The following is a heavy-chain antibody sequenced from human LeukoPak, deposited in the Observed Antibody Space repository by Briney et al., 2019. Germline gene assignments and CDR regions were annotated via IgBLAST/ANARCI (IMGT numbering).Heavy chain of an antibody. CDR2: IKSKTDGGTT. CDR1: GFTFSSYG. CDR3: TTGPRPKYCTNGVCWVDY. D-gene: IGHD2-8*01. V-gene: IGHV3-15*01. J-gene: IGHJ4*02. Sequence: GGSLRLSCAASGFTFSSYGMSWVRQAPGKGLEWVGRIKSKTDGGTTDYAAPVKGRFTISRDDSKNTLYLQMNSLKTEDTAVYYCTTGPRPKYCTNGVCWVDYWGQGTLVTVSS.